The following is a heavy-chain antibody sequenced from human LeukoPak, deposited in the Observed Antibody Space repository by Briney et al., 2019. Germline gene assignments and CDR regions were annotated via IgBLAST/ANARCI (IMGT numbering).Heavy chain of an antibody. D-gene: IGHD2-15*01. CDR2: TYYRSKWYN. J-gene: IGHJ3*02. Sequence: SQTLSLTCAISGDSVSSNSAAWNWIRQSPSRGLEWLGRTYYRSKWYNDYAVSVKSRITINPDTSKNQFSLQLNSVTPEDTAVYYCARDRCSGGSCYPIDAFDIWGQGTMVTVSS. CDR3: ARDRCSGGSCYPIDAFDI. CDR1: GDSVSSNSAA. V-gene: IGHV6-1*01.